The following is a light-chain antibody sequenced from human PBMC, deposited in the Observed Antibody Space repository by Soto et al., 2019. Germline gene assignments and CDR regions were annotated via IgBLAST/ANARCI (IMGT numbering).Light chain of an antibody. CDR3: SSYTSSSTPVE. V-gene: IGLV2-14*01. J-gene: IGLJ2*01. CDR1: SSDVGGYNY. Sequence: QSALTQPASVSGSPGQSITISCTGTSSDVGGYNYVSWYQQHPGKAPKLMIYDVSNRPSGVSNRFSGSKSGNTASLTISGLQAEDVVDYKGSSYTSSSTPVESGGGT. CDR2: DVS.